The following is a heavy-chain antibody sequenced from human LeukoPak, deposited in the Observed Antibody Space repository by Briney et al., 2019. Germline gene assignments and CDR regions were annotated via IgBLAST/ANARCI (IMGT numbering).Heavy chain of an antibody. CDR3: ARTYDFWSGDLNWFDP. V-gene: IGHV4-38-2*01. D-gene: IGHD3-3*01. J-gene: IGHJ5*02. CDR1: GYSISSGYY. Sequence: SETLSLTCAVSGYSISSGYYWGWIRQPPGKGLEWIGSIYHSGSTYYNPSLKSRVTISVDTSKNQLSLKLSSVTAADTAVYYCARTYDFWSGDLNWFDPWGQGTLVTVSS. CDR2: IYHSGST.